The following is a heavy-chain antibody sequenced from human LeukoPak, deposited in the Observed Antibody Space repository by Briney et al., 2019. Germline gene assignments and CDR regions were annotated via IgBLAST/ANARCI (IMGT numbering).Heavy chain of an antibody. D-gene: IGHD5-18*01. V-gene: IGHV3-21*04. CDR2: ISSSSSYI. CDR1: GFTFSDYI. J-gene: IGHJ4*02. CDR3: AKGLDTAMVSSGDY. Sequence: GGSLRLSRAASGFTFSDYIMNWVRQAPGKGLEWVSSISSSSSYIYHADSVKGRFTISRDNAKNSLYLQMNSLRAEDTAVYYCAKGLDTAMVSSGDYWGQGTLVTVPS.